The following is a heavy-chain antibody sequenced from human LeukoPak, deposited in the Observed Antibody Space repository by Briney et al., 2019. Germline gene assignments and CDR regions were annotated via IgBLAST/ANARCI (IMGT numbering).Heavy chain of an antibody. CDR2: ISVSGSTT. V-gene: IGHV3-23*01. J-gene: IGHJ4*02. D-gene: IGHD5-18*01. CDR1: RFTFSNYW. CDR3: AKGGTQLWLDY. Sequence: GGSLRLSCAASRFTFSNYWMAWVRQAPGKGLEWVSAISVSGSTTYYADSVKGRFTISRDNFKNTLALQMNSLRAEDTAVYYCAKGGTQLWLDYWGLGTLVTVSS.